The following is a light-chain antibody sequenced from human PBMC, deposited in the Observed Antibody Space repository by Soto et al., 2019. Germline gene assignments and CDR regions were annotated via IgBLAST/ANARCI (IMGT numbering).Light chain of an antibody. CDR3: QQYNSYS. Sequence: DIQITQSPSSLSASVVDRVTIICRASQGISSYLAWYQQKPGKAPKLLIYAASSLQSGVPSRFSGSGSGTEFTLTISSLQPDDFATYYCQQYNSYSFGQGTKVDI. CDR2: AAS. CDR1: QGISSY. V-gene: IGKV1-9*01. J-gene: IGKJ1*01.